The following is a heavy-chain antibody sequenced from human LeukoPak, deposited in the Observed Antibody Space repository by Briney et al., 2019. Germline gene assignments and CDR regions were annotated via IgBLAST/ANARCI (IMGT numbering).Heavy chain of an antibody. V-gene: IGHV3-7*01. D-gene: IGHD3-10*01. CDR2: IKQDESER. CDR3: ANYYDSGPQGDY. J-gene: IGHJ4*02. Sequence: TGGSLRLSCAASGFTFSRYWMSWVRRAPGKGLEWVANIKQDESERHYVDSVKGRFTISRDNAKNSLYLQMNSLRVEDTAVYYCANYYDSGPQGDYWGQGILVIVSS. CDR1: GFTFSRYW.